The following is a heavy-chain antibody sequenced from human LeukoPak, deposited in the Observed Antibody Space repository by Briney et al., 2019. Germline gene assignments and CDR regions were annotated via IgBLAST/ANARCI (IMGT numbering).Heavy chain of an antibody. CDR1: GFTFSSYE. D-gene: IGHD5-18*01. CDR3: ARRDTATTPYYMDV. J-gene: IGHJ6*03. Sequence: GGSLRLSCAASGFTFSSYEMNWVRQAPGKGLEWVSSISSSSSYIYYADSVKGRFTISRDNAKNSLYLQMNSLRAEDTAVYYCARRDTATTPYYMDVWGKGTTVTVSS. CDR2: ISSSSSYI. V-gene: IGHV3-21*01.